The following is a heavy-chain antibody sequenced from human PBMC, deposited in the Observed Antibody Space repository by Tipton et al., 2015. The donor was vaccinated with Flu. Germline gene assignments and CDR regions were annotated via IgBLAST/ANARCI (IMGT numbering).Heavy chain of an antibody. V-gene: IGHV4-4*07. CDR1: GGSISSYY. J-gene: IGHJ3*02. CDR2: IYTSGST. Sequence: TLSLTCTVSGGSISSYYWSWIRQPAGKGLEWIGRIYTSGSTNYNPSLKSRVTMSVDTSKNQFSLKLSSVTAADTAVYYCARPLWFGEASGFAFDIWGQGTMVTVSS. CDR3: ARPLWFGEASGFAFDI. D-gene: IGHD3-10*01.